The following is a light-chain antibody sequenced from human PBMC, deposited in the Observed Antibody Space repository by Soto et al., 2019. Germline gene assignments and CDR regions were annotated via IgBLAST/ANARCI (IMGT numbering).Light chain of an antibody. CDR1: QSISSY. CDR2: KAS. J-gene: IGKJ1*01. V-gene: IGKV1-5*03. Sequence: DIQMTQSPSSLSASVGDRVTITCRASQSISSYLNWYQQKPGKAPKLLIYKASTLKSGVPSRFSGSGSGTEFTLTISSLQPDDFATYYCQHYNSYSEAFGQGTKADNK. CDR3: QHYNSYSEA.